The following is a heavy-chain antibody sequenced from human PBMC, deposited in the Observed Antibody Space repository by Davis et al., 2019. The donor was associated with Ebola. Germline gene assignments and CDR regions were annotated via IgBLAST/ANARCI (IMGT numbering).Heavy chain of an antibody. V-gene: IGHV5-51*01. CDR1: GYTFTTYW. CDR3: ARQQYSSSQVDY. J-gene: IGHJ4*02. Sequence: KVSCKASGYTFTTYWIAWVRQMPGKGLEWMGIIYPGDSDTRYSPSFQGQVTISADKSISTAYLQWSSLKASDTAMYYCARQQYSSSQVDYWGQGTLVTVSS. D-gene: IGHD6-13*01. CDR2: IYPGDSDT.